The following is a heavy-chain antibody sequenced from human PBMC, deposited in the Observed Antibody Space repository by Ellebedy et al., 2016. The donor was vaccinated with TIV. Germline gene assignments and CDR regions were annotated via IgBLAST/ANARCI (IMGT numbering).Heavy chain of an antibody. V-gene: IGHV3-23*01. CDR2: IRDRGDST. Sequence: PGGSLRLSCAVSGFTFSDHYMNWVRQAPGKGLEWLSVIRDRGDSTNYADSVKGRFTISRDNSKNTLYLQMNSLRAEDTAVYYCAKDRGGHGDLFDYWGQGTLVTVSS. CDR1: GFTFSDHY. D-gene: IGHD3-16*01. CDR3: AKDRGGHGDLFDY. J-gene: IGHJ4*02.